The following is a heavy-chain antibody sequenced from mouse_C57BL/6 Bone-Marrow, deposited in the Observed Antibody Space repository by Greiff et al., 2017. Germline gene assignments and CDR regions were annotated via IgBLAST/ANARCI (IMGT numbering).Heavy chain of an antibody. CDR1: GYTFTSYW. CDR3: ATYAYAMDY. D-gene: IGHD1-1*01. J-gene: IGHJ4*01. V-gene: IGHV1-64*01. Sequence: QVQLQQPGAELAKPGASVKLSCKASGYTFTSYWIHWVKQRSGQGLELSGMIYPNSGSTNYNEKFKSKATLTVDKSSSTAYMQLRSLTSEDSAVYYCATYAYAMDYWGQGTSVTVSS. CDR2: IYPNSGST.